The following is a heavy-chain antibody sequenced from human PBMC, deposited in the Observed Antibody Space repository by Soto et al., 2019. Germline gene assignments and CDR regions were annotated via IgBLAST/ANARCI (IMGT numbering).Heavy chain of an antibody. CDR3: ARGRRYGGVFDY. V-gene: IGHV4-34*01. D-gene: IGHD4-17*01. CDR1: GGSFSGYY. J-gene: IGHJ4*02. CDR2: INNSGST. Sequence: SETLSLTCAVYGGSFSGYYWSWIRQPPGKGLEWIGEINNSGSTNYNPSLKSRVTISVDTSKNQFSLKLSSVTAADTAVYYCARGRRYGGVFDYWGQGTLVTVSS.